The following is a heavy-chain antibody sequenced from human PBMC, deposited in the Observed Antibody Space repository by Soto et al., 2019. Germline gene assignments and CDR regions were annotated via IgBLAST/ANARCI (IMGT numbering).Heavy chain of an antibody. CDR1: GFTFSSYG. V-gene: IGHV3-48*01. CDR3: AFATAFDY. J-gene: IGHJ4*02. CDR2: ISSSSSTI. Sequence: GGSLRLSCAASGFTFSSYGMHWVRQAPGKGLEWVSYISSSSSTIYYADSVKGRFTISRDNAKNSLYLQMNSLRAEDTAVYYCAFATAFDYWGQGTLVTVSS. D-gene: IGHD4-17*01.